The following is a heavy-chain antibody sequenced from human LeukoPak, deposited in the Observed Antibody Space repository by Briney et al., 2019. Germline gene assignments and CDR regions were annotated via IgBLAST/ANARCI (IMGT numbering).Heavy chain of an antibody. CDR3: ARGVYDSSGYLYYFDY. V-gene: IGHV4-34*01. Sequence: SETLSLTCAVYGGSFSGYYWSWIRQPPGKGLEWIGEINHSGSTNYNPSLKSRVTISVDTSKNQFSLKLSSVTAADTAVYYCARGVYDSSGYLYYFDYWGQGTLVTVSS. CDR1: GGSFSGYY. D-gene: IGHD3-22*01. CDR2: INHSGST. J-gene: IGHJ4*02.